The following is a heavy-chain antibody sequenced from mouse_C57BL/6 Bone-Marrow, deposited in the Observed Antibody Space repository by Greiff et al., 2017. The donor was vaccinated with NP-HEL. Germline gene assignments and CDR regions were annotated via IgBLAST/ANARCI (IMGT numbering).Heavy chain of an antibody. J-gene: IGHJ3*01. D-gene: IGHD2-4*01. Sequence: EVKVVESGGGLVKPGGSLKLSCAASGFAFSDYGIHWVRQAPEKGLEWVADISSGSSTIYYADTVKGRFTISRDNAKNTLFLQMTSLRSEDTAMYYCARSPYYDFDGFAYWGQGTLVTVSA. V-gene: IGHV5-17*01. CDR2: ISSGSSTI. CDR3: ARSPYYDFDGFAY. CDR1: GFAFSDYG.